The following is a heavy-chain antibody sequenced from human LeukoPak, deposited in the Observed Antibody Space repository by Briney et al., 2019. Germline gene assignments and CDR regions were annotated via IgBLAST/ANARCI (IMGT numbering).Heavy chain of an antibody. J-gene: IGHJ4*02. V-gene: IGHV3-23*01. D-gene: IGHD3-16*01. Sequence: GGSLRLSCAASGFTFSSYAMSWVRQAPGKGLEWVSAISGSGGSTYYADSVKGRFTISRDNSKNTLYLQMNSLRAEDTAVYYCAKDWDDYGWGSFPSSVYYRGQGTLVTVSS. CDR3: AKDWDDYGWGSFPSSVYY. CDR1: GFTFSSYA. CDR2: ISGSGGST.